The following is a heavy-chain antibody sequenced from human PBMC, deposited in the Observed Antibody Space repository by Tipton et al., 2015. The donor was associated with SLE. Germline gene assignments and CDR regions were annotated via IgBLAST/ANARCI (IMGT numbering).Heavy chain of an antibody. CDR1: GGSIRSSNW. V-gene: IGHV4-4*02. CDR3: TTAPSMALDGAFDI. J-gene: IGHJ3*02. D-gene: IGHD2/OR15-2a*01. CDR2: IYHSGST. Sequence: TLSLTCAVSGGSIRSSNWWSWVRQPPGKGLEWIGEIYHSGSTNYNPSLKSRVTISVDKSKNQFSLKLSSVTAADTAVYYCTTAPSMALDGAFDIWGQGTLVTVSS.